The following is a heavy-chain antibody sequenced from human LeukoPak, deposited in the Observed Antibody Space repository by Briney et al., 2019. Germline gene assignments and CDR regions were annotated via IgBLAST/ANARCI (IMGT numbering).Heavy chain of an antibody. CDR1: GFTFSSYG. CDR2: ISYDGSNK. Sequence: PGGSLRLSCAASGFTFSSYGMHWVRQAPGKGLEWVAVISYDGSNKYYADSVKGRFTISRDNSKNTLYLQMNSLRAEDTAVYYCASSVVVIGTFDYWGQGTLVTVSS. V-gene: IGHV3-30*03. D-gene: IGHD3-22*01. J-gene: IGHJ4*02. CDR3: ASSVVVIGTFDY.